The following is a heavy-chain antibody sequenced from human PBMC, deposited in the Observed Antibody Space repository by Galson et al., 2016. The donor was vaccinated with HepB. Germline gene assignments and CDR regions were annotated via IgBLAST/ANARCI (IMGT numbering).Heavy chain of an antibody. CDR1: GFTLSTYW. V-gene: IGHV3-7*01. CDR3: ARHGNLRVGAALTYPLDV. CDR2: IKEDGSVE. D-gene: IGHD2-15*01. Sequence: SLRLSCAASGFTLSTYWMTWVRQAPGKRLEWVANIKEDGSVENYEDSVRGRFTISRDNAKSSLYLQLDSLSADDPAVYYCARHGNLRVGAALTYPLDVWGQGTVVTVSS. J-gene: IGHJ3*01.